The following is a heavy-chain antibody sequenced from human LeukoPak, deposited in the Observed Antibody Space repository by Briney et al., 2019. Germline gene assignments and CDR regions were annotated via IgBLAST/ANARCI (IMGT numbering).Heavy chain of an antibody. D-gene: IGHD4-23*01. J-gene: IGHJ4*02. CDR3: ARESKGTYSANSPPFGY. CDR1: GATFSSYA. CDR2: IIPIFGTA. Sequence: ASVKVSCKASGATFSSYAISWVRQAPGQGLEWMGGIIPIFGTANYAQKFQGRVTLTADESTSTAYMELSSLRSEDTAVYYCARESKGTYSANSPPFGYWGQGTLVTVSS. V-gene: IGHV1-69*13.